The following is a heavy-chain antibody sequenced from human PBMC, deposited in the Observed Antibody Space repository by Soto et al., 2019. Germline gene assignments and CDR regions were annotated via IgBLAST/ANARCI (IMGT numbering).Heavy chain of an antibody. CDR2: IGTAGET. CDR3: ARAVAGPGGWFDP. V-gene: IGHV3-13*01. J-gene: IGHJ5*02. D-gene: IGHD6-19*01. CDR1: GFTFSSYD. Sequence: GSLRLSCAASGFTFSSYDMHWVRQGAGKRLEWVSGIGTAGETYYPGSVKGRFTISRENAKNSLYLQMNSLRAGDTAVYYCARAVAGPGGWFDPWGQGTMVTVSS.